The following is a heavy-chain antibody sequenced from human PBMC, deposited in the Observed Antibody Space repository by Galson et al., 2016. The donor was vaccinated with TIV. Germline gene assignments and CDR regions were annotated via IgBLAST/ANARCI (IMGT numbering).Heavy chain of an antibody. CDR2: VSGSGYST. Sequence: SLRLSCAASGFTFSAYAMSWVRQAPGKGLEWVSVVSGSGYSTYYADSVKGRFTTSRDNSKNTVYLQMSGLKDEDTAVYYCAKGAAWDTSMGWLGFWFDYWGQGTPVTVSS. CDR1: GFTFSAYA. D-gene: IGHD5-18*01. CDR3: AKGAAWDTSMGWLGFWFDY. V-gene: IGHV3-23*01. J-gene: IGHJ4*02.